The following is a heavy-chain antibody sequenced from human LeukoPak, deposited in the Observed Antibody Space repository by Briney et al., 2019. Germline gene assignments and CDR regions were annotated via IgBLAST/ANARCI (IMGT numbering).Heavy chain of an antibody. D-gene: IGHD2-2*01. Sequence: SQTLSLTCTVSGGSISSGSYYWSWIRQPAGKGLEWIGRIYTSGSTNYNPSLKSRVTISVDTSKNQFPLKLSSVTAADTAVYYCARDSLYAEGYWGQGTLVTVSS. J-gene: IGHJ4*02. CDR3: ARDSLYAEGY. V-gene: IGHV4-61*02. CDR2: IYTSGST. CDR1: GGSISSGSYY.